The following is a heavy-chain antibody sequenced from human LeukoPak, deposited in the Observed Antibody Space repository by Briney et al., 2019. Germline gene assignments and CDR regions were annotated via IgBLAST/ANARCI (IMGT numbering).Heavy chain of an antibody. CDR2: IWSDGSVK. CDR1: GFAFRRHA. CDR3: ARHGSGTNYFDPLDW. D-gene: IGHD1-26*01. Sequence: GRSLRLSCVASGFAFRRHAMHWVRQAPDKGREWVAVIWSDGSVKHYAVSVNGRFTIYRDNSKSTLYLEMNSLRAEDTAVYYCARHGSGTNYFDPLDWWGQGTRLTDSS. J-gene: IGHJ4*02. V-gene: IGHV3-33*01.